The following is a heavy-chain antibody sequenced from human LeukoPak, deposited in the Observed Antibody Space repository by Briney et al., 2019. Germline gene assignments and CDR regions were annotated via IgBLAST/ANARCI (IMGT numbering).Heavy chain of an antibody. D-gene: IGHD2-15*01. CDR3: ARGNQWRIFGVVAASTSGFDI. V-gene: IGHV1-69*13. J-gene: IGHJ3*02. CDR2: IIPIFGTA. CDR1: GGTFSSYA. Sequence: SVKVSCKASGGTFSSYAISWVRQAPGQGLEWMGGIIPIFGTANYAQKFQGRVTITADEPTSTAYMELSTLRSEDTAVYYCARGNQWRIFGVVAASTSGFDIWGQGTMVTVSS.